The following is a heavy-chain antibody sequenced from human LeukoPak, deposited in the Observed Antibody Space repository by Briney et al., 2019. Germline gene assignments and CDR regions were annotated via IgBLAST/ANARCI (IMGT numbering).Heavy chain of an antibody. J-gene: IGHJ4*02. D-gene: IGHD6-13*01. CDR2: IRSSGGST. V-gene: IGHV3-23*01. Sequence: GGSLRLSCAASGFTFNNYWTHWVRQAPGKGLEWVSTIRSSGGSTYYADSVKGRFTISRDNSKNTLYLQMNSLRAEDTAVYYCAKDRRGASSWKDFDYWGQGTLDIVSS. CDR3: AKDRRGASSWKDFDY. CDR1: GFTFNNYW.